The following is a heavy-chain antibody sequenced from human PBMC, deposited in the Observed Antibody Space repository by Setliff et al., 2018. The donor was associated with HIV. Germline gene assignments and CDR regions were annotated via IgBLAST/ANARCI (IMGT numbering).Heavy chain of an antibody. D-gene: IGHD3-16*02. Sequence: SVKVSCKASGGTFRDSSISWLRQAPGQGLEWLGMIIPIFGTTEYRQKFQDRVTITADENTGTAYMELSSLRSEDTAVYYCARARRYDYWGQGSPVTVSS. J-gene: IGHJ4*02. CDR1: GGTFRDSS. CDR2: IIPIFGTT. CDR3: ARARRYDY. V-gene: IGHV1-69*13.